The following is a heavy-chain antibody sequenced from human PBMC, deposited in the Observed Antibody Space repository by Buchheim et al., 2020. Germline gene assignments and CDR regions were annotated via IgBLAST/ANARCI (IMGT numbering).Heavy chain of an antibody. CDR3: ARGGITIFGVVTRTGGWFDP. J-gene: IGHJ5*02. CDR1: GGSFSGYY. D-gene: IGHD3-3*01. V-gene: IGHV4-34*01. CDR2: INHSGST. Sequence: QLQLQESGPGLVKPSETLSLTCAVYGGSFSGYYWSWIRQPPGKGLEWIGEINHSGSTNYNPSLKSQCTISVDTSKNQFSLKLSSVTAADTAVYYCARGGITIFGVVTRTGGWFDPWGQGTL.